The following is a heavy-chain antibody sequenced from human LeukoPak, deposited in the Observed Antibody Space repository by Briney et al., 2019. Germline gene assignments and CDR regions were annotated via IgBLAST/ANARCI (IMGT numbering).Heavy chain of an antibody. J-gene: IGHJ4*02. V-gene: IGHV3-33*01. Sequence: GGSLRLSCAASGFTFSSYGMHWVRQAPGKGLEWVAVIWYDGSNKYYADSVKGRFTISRDNSKNTLYLQMNSLRAEDTAVYYCARVRYDSSGYYFGHFDYWGQGTLVTVSS. CDR1: GFTFSSYG. D-gene: IGHD3-22*01. CDR2: IWYDGSNK. CDR3: ARVRYDSSGYYFGHFDY.